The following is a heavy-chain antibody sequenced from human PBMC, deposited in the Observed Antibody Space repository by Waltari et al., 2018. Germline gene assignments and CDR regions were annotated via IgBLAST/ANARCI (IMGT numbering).Heavy chain of an antibody. Sequence: EVQLVESGGGLVQPGGSLRLSCAASGFTFSSYWMSWVRQAPGKGLEWVAKLKQDGREKYDVDTVKGRITISRANAKNSLYLQMHSLRAEETAVYYCARDSGYSYGIDYWGQGTLVTVTS. J-gene: IGHJ4*02. V-gene: IGHV3-7*01. CDR1: GFTFSSYW. D-gene: IGHD5-18*01. CDR3: ARDSGYSYGIDY. CDR2: LKQDGREK.